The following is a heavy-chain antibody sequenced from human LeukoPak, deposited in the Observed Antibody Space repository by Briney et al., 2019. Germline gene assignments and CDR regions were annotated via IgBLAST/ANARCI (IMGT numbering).Heavy chain of an antibody. J-gene: IGHJ4*02. CDR1: GFTFSSYS. CDR2: ISSSGSTI. V-gene: IGHV3-48*04. D-gene: IGHD5-18*01. CDR3: ARYTAMAFDY. Sequence: GGSLRLSCAASGFTFSSYSMNWVRQAPGKGLEWVSYISSSGSTIYYADSVKGRFTISRDNAKNSLYLQMNSLRAEDTAVYYCARYTAMAFDYWGQGTLVAVSS.